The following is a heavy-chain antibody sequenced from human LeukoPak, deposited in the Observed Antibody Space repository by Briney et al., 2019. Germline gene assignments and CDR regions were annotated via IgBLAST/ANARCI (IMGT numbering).Heavy chain of an antibody. D-gene: IGHD1-26*01. Sequence: SQTLSLTCTVSGGSISSGDYYWSWIRQPPGKGLEWIGYIYYSGSTNYNPSLKSRVTISVDTSKNQFSLKLSSVTAADTAVYYCARTYSGSYYYYYGMDVWGQGTTVTVSS. CDR3: ARTYSGSYYYYYGMDV. CDR1: GGSISSGDYY. CDR2: IYYSGST. V-gene: IGHV4-61*08. J-gene: IGHJ6*02.